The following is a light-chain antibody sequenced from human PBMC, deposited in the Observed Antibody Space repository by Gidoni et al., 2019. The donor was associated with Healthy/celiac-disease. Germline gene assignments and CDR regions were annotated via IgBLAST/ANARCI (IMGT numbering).Light chain of an antibody. CDR2: GAY. CDR3: QQYGSSLVTWT. Sequence: EIVVTQSPGTLSLSPGERATLSCSASQSVSSSYLAWYQHKPGQAPRLLIYGAYSRATGIPDRFSGSGSGTDFTFTLSRLEPEDFAVYSCQQYGSSLVTWTFGQGTKLEIK. J-gene: IGKJ1*01. V-gene: IGKV3-20*01. CDR1: QSVSSSY.